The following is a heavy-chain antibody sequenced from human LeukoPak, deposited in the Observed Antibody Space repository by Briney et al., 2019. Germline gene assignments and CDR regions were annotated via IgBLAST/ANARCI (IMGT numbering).Heavy chain of an antibody. CDR2: ISGSGEST. CDR3: AKGEFLYNWFDP. Sequence: PGGSLRLSCAASGFTFSSYAMSWVRQAPGKGLEWISVISGSGESTYYADSVKGQFTISRDNSKNTLYLQLNSLRAEDTAVYYCAKGEFLYNWFDPWGQGTLVTVSS. CDR1: GFTFSSYA. D-gene: IGHD3-10*01. J-gene: IGHJ5*02. V-gene: IGHV3-23*01.